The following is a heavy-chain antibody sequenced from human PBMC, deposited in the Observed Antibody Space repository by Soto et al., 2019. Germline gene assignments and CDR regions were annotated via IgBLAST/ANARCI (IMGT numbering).Heavy chain of an antibody. CDR3: AREGRSGSYWSGFDY. CDR2: INPNSGGT. Sequence: GASLKVSCKASGYTITGYYMHWVRPAHEQGLEWMGWINPNSGGTNYAQKFQGWVTMTRDTSISTAYMELSRLRSDDTAVYYCAREGRSGSYWSGFDYWGQGTLVTVSS. J-gene: IGHJ4*02. D-gene: IGHD1-26*01. CDR1: GYTITGYY. V-gene: IGHV1-2*04.